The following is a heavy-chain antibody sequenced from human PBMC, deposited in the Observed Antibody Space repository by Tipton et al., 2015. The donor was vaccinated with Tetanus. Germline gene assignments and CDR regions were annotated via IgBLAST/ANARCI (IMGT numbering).Heavy chain of an antibody. CDR3: ARLREIVRRSGWAFDY. J-gene: IGHJ4*02. V-gene: IGHV4-31*03. D-gene: IGHD5-12*01. CDR1: GDSISSGGYY. CDR2: IFSGGTT. Sequence: TLSLTCTVAGDSISSGGYYWNWVRQNPGKGLEWLGYIFSGGTTFYSPSLNGRVSMSLDTSKNLFALRLASVTAADTAVYYCARLREIVRRSGWAFDYWGQGILVSVAS.